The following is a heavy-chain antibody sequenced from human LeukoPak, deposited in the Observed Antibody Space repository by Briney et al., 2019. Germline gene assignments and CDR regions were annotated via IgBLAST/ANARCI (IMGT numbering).Heavy chain of an antibody. CDR3: ARGALDPETVTNYFEY. CDR1: GYTFSDHY. V-gene: IGHV1-2*02. J-gene: IGHJ4*02. Sequence: ASVRVSCKASGYTFSDHYIQWVRQAPRQGFDWLGWINPNSGGTDYARKFRGRVTMTRDMSLSTAYMELTRLTYDDTAVYYCARGALDPETVTNYFEYWAQGTLVTVSS. D-gene: IGHD4-17*01. CDR2: INPNSGGT.